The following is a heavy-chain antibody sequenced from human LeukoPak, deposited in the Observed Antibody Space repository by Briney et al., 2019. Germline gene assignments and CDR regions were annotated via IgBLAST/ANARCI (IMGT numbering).Heavy chain of an antibody. D-gene: IGHD3-16*01. CDR3: ARDLTRGGYYYGMDV. V-gene: IGHV3-53*04. CDR1: GFTVSSNY. Sequence: GGSLRLSCAASGFTVSSNYMSWVRPAPGKGLEGVPVIYSGGSTYYADSVKGRFTISRHNSKNTLYLQMNSLRAEDTAVYYCARDLTRGGYYYGMDVWGQGTTVTVSS. CDR2: IYSGGST. J-gene: IGHJ6*02.